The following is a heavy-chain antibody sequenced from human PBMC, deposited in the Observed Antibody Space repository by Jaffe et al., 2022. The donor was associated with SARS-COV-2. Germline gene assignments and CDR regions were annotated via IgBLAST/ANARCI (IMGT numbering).Heavy chain of an antibody. Sequence: QLQLQESGPGLVKPSETLSLTCTVSGGSISSSSYYWGWIRQPPGKGLEWIGSIYYSGSTYYNPSLKSRVTISVDTSKNQFSLKLSSVTAADTAVYYCARSIAAAGGGCGYWGQGTLVTVSS. J-gene: IGHJ4*02. V-gene: IGHV4-39*01. CDR2: IYYSGST. CDR3: ARSIAAAGGGCGY. D-gene: IGHD6-13*01. CDR1: GGSISSSSYY.